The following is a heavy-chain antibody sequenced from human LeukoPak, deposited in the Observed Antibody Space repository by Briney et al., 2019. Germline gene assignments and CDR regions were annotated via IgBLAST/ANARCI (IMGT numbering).Heavy chain of an antibody. CDR3: ARLGYKGFDI. D-gene: IGHD5-12*01. J-gene: IGHJ3*02. Sequence: SGHALVKPTQTLTLTCTFSGFSLSTSQMCVRWIRQPPGKGLEWIGYVYYSGSTNYNPSLKSRITISVDTSKKQFSLKLTSMTAADTAVYYCARLGYKGFDIWGQGTMVTTSS. CDR2: VYYSGST. CDR1: GFSLSTSQMC. V-gene: IGHV4-30-4*07.